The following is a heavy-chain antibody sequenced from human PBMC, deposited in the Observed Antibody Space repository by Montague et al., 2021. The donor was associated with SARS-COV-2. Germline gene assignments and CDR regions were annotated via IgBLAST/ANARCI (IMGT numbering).Heavy chain of an antibody. Sequence: SETLSLTCTVSGGSISSSSYYWGWIRQPPGKGLEWIGSIYYSGSTYYNPSLKSRVTISVDTSKNQFSLKLSSVTAADTAVYYCARLHCSSTSCYYLFFAETSHLDYWGQGTLVTVSS. CDR1: GGSISSSSYY. J-gene: IGHJ4*02. D-gene: IGHD2-2*01. CDR2: IYYSGST. V-gene: IGHV4-39*01. CDR3: ARLHCSSTSCYYLFFAETSHLDY.